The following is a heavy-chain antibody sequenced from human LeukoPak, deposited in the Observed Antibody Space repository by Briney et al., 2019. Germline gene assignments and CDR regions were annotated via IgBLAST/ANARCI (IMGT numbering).Heavy chain of an antibody. CDR2: IYYTGST. Sequence: SETVSLTCVVSGGPISTYYWNWIRQPPGKGLEWIGYIYYTGSTIYNPSLKSRVTISVDTSKNQFSLKLSSVTAADTAVYYCARITVGANGYNWFDPWGQGTLVTVSS. CDR1: GGPISTYY. D-gene: IGHD1-26*01. CDR3: ARITVGANGYNWFDP. V-gene: IGHV4-59*08. J-gene: IGHJ5*02.